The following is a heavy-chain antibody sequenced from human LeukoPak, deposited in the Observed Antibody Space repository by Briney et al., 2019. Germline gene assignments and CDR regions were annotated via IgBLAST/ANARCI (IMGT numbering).Heavy chain of an antibody. CDR3: ATGDGINPYHWFDP. CDR2: ISGGGDRT. D-gene: IGHD2-21*02. Sequence: GGSLRLSCAASGFTFGSYAMNWVRQAPGKGPEWVSGISGGGDRTYYADSVKGRCTISRGKSKSTLYLQMNSLRVEDTALYYCATGDGINPYHWFDPWGQGTQVTVSS. J-gene: IGHJ5*02. V-gene: IGHV3-23*01. CDR1: GFTFGSYA.